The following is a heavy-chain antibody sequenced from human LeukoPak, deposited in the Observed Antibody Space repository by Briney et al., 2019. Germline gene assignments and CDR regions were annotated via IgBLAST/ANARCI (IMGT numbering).Heavy chain of an antibody. D-gene: IGHD3-22*01. CDR2: FYSDGST. Sequence: QTGGSLRLACAASGFTVSSNCMNWARRAPGKGLEWVSAFYSDGSTYYADSVKGRFTLSRDNSKNTLYLQMNSLRAEDTAVYYCARATYYYDSSGYSDFYFDDWGQRCLVTVSS. J-gene: IGHJ4*02. V-gene: IGHV3-53*01. CDR1: GFTVSSNC. CDR3: ARATYYYDSSGYSDFYFDD.